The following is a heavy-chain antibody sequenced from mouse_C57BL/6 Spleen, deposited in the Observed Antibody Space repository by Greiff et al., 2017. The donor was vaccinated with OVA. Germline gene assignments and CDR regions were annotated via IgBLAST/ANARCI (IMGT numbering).Heavy chain of an antibody. J-gene: IGHJ1*03. CDR2: INPYNGDT. D-gene: IGHD2-3*01. V-gene: IGHV1-20*01. CDR3: ARFYDGYYSYFDV. CDR1: GYSFTGYF. Sequence: VQLQQSGPELVKPGDSVKISCKASGYSFTGYFMNWVMQSHGKSLEWIGRINPYNGDTFYNQKFKGKATLTVDKSSSTAHMELRSLTSEDSAVYYCARFYDGYYSYFDVWGTGTTVTVAS.